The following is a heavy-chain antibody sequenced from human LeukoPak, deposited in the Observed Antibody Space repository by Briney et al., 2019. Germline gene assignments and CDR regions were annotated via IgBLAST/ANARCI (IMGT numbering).Heavy chain of an antibody. CDR3: ARLGYSSGWYIDY. D-gene: IGHD6-19*01. V-gene: IGHV4-39*01. CDR1: GGSISSSSYY. J-gene: IGHJ4*02. CDR2: IYYSGGT. Sequence: SETLSLTCTVSGGSISSSSYYWGWIRQPPGKGLEWIGSIYYSGGTYYNPSLKSRVTISVDTSKNQFSLKLSSVTAADTAVYYCARLGYSSGWYIDYWGQGTLVTVSS.